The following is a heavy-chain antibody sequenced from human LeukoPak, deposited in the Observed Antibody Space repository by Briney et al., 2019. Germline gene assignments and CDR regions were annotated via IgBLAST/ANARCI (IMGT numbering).Heavy chain of an antibody. CDR3: ARDSTYYYDSGSSGPHYFDN. Sequence: QPGKSLRLSCAASGFTFSNYAMHWVRQAPGKGLEWVSLISSGGTYEYYADSVKGRFTISRDNSKNTLCLQLNSPRAEDTAVYYCARDSTYYYDSGSSGPHYFDNWGQGTLVTVSS. CDR2: ISSGGTYE. D-gene: IGHD3-10*01. J-gene: IGHJ4*02. CDR1: GFTFSNYA. V-gene: IGHV3-30*01.